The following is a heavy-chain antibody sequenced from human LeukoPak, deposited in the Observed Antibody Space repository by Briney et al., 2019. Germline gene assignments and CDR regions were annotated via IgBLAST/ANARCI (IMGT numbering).Heavy chain of an antibody. D-gene: IGHD3-10*01. J-gene: IGHJ5*02. Sequence: PSETLSLTCTVSGGSISNYYWSWIRQPPGKGLEWIGHIFYSGSTNYNPSLKSRVTISVDRSKNHFSLKLSPVTTADTAVYYCARAGPWQIDPWGQGTLVTVSS. CDR3: ARAGPWQIDP. CDR2: IFYSGST. CDR1: GGSISNYY. V-gene: IGHV4-59*01.